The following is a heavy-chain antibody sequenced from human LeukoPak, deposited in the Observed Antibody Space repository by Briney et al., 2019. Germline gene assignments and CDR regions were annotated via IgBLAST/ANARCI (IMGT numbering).Heavy chain of an antibody. CDR3: ARGASSSWPYYYGMYV. D-gene: IGHD6-13*01. J-gene: IGHJ6*02. CDR1: GGSISSGGYY. V-gene: IGHV4-31*03. Sequence: SETLSLTCTVSGGSISSGGYYWSWIRQHPGKGLEWIGYIYYSGSTYYNPSLKSRVTISVDTTKNQFSLKLSSVTAADTAVYYCARGASSSWPYYYGMYVWGQGTTVTVSS. CDR2: IYYSGST.